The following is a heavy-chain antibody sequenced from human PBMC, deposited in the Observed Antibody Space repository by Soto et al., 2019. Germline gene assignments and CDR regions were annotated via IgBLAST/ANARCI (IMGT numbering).Heavy chain of an antibody. CDR2: ITQDGSKK. D-gene: IGHD3-10*01. V-gene: IGHV3-30*18. CDR1: GFTFSSYW. J-gene: IGHJ6*02. CDR3: AKERRMVRGVTNYGMDV. Sequence: PGGSLRLSCAASGFTFSSYWMSWVRQAPGKGLEWVADITQDGSKKYYADSVKGRFTISRDNSKNTLYLQMNSLRAEDTAVYYCAKERRMVRGVTNYGMDVWGQGTTVTVSS.